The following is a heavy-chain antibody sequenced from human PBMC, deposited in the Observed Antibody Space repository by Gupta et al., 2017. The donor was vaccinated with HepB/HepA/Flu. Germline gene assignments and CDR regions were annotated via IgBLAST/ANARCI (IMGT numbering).Heavy chain of an antibody. V-gene: IGHV3-9*01. Sequence: EAQLVESGGGLVQPGRSLRLSCEASVFTFDDSAMHWFRQVPGKGLEWISGSTWNSKNVGYADSVKCRCTISRDNAKNSLYLQMNGLGPEDTALYYCTKSPSVGINWFDPWGQGTLVTVSS. CDR3: TKSPSVGINWFDP. J-gene: IGHJ5*02. CDR1: VFTFDDSA. CDR2: STWNSKNV. D-gene: IGHD7-27*01.